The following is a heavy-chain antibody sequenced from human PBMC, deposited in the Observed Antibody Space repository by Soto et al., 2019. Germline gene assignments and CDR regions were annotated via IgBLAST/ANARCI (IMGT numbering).Heavy chain of an antibody. D-gene: IGHD4-17*01. J-gene: IGHJ4*02. CDR2: IYYSGST. V-gene: IGHV4-59*08. CDR1: GGSISNFY. CDR3: ARRYGPGFDY. Sequence: PSETKSLTYTVAGGSISNFYCRWIRQPPGKGLEWIGYIYYSGSTNYNPSIKSRVTISVDTSKNQFALKLSSVTAADTAGYYCARRYGPGFDYWGQGTLVTVSS.